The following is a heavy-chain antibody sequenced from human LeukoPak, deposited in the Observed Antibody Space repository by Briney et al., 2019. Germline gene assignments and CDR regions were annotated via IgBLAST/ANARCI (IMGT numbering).Heavy chain of an antibody. CDR1: GFTVSSNY. Sequence: GGSLRLSCAASGFTVSSNYMSWVRQAPGKGLEWVSAISGSGGSTYYADSVKGRFTISRDNSKNTLYLQMNSLRAEDTAVYYCAKDVIVVVPDDAFDIWGQGTMVTVSS. D-gene: IGHD2-2*01. CDR3: AKDVIVVVPDDAFDI. J-gene: IGHJ3*02. V-gene: IGHV3-23*01. CDR2: ISGSGGST.